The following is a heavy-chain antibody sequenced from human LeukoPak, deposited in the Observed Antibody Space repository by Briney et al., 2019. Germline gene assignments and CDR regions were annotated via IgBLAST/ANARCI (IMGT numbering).Heavy chain of an antibody. J-gene: IGHJ4*02. CDR2: INWSGGRT. CDR1: GFTFDDYG. D-gene: IGHD1-14*01. V-gene: IGHV3-20*04. Sequence: GGSLRLSCAASGFTFDDYGMSWVRQAPGKGLEWVSGINWSGGRTGYADSLKGRFTISRDNAKNTLYLQMNSLRVEDTAVYYCAKGHSAHGTGFDCWGQGTLVAVSS. CDR3: AKGHSAHGTGFDC.